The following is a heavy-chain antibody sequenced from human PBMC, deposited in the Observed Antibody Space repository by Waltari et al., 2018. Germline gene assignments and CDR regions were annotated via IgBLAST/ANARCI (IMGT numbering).Heavy chain of an antibody. J-gene: IGHJ4*02. CDR3: ARVVARD. CDR2: ISSSGSTI. V-gene: IGHV3-48*02. CDR1: GFSLSSYS. Sequence: VQLVESGGGLVQPGGSLRLPCAASGFSLSSYSMNWVRQAPGRGLEWVSYISSSGSTIYYADSVKGRFTISRDSAKNSLYLQMNSLRDEDTAVYYCARVVARDWGQGTLVTVSS.